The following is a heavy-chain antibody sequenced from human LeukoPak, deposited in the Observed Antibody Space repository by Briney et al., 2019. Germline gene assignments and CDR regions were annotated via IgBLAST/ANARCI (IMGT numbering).Heavy chain of an antibody. D-gene: IGHD4-17*01. J-gene: IGHJ3*02. CDR3: ARDRWATVYAFDI. V-gene: IGHV4-59*01. Sequence: SETLSLTCTVSGGPLSSYYWSSTRQPPGKGLEWIGYIYYSGSTNYNPSLKSQVTISVDTSKNQLSLKLSSVTAADTAVYYCARDRWATVYAFDIWGQGTMVTVSS. CDR2: IYYSGST. CDR1: GGPLSSYY.